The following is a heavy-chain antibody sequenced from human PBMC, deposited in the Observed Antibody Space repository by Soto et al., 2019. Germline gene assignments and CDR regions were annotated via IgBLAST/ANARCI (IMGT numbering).Heavy chain of an antibody. J-gene: IGHJ4*02. CDR2: ISYDGSNK. Sequence: GGSLRLSCAASGFTFSNYDMHWVRQAPGKGLEWVAVISYDGSNKYYADSVRGRFTISRDNSKNTLYLQMNTLRADDTAVYYCAKAAATYYCSGGYCYNYYFDSWGQGTLVTVSS. CDR1: GFTFSNYD. CDR3: AKAAATYYCSGGYCYNYYFDS. D-gene: IGHD2-15*01. V-gene: IGHV3-30*18.